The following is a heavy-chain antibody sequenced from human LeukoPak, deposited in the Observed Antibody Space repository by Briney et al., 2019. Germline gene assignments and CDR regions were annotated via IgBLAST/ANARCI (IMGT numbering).Heavy chain of an antibody. J-gene: IGHJ6*02. CDR2: IYYSWST. D-gene: IGHD1-26*01. V-gene: IGHV4-59*08. CDR1: GGSISSYY. Sequence: SETLSLTCTVSGGSISSYYWSWIRQPPGKGLEWIGYIYYSWSTNYNPSPKSRVTISVETSKNQFSLKLSSVTAADTAVYYCARTISGSAAKGPYYYYGMDVWGQGTTVTVSS. CDR3: ARTISGSAAKGPYYYYGMDV.